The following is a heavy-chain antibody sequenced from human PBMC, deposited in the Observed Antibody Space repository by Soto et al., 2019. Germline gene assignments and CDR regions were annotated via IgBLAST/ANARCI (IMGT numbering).Heavy chain of an antibody. Sequence: GGSLRLSCAASGFTFSDYGMHWVRQAPGKGLEWVAFISNDESYKYYADSVKGRVTMTRDMSTSTVYMELSSLRSEDTAVYYCARGLIYDSSGYYFDYWGQGTLVTVSS. J-gene: IGHJ4*02. CDR3: ARGLIYDSSGYYFDY. D-gene: IGHD3-22*01. V-gene: IGHV3-30*03. CDR1: GFTFSDYG. CDR2: ISNDESYK.